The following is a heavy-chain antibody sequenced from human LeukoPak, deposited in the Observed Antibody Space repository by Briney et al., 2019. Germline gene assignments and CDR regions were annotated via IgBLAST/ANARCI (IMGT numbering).Heavy chain of an antibody. J-gene: IGHJ4*02. CDR2: INSDGSST. Sequence: PGGSLRLSCAASGFTFGSYWMHWVRQGPGKGLVWVSRINSDGSSTRYADSVKGRFTISRDNAKNTLYLQMNSLRAEDTAVYYCARAERRGYDFWSGYYLPDYWGQGTLVTVSS. CDR1: GFTFGSYW. D-gene: IGHD3-3*01. V-gene: IGHV3-74*01. CDR3: ARAERRGYDFWSGYYLPDY.